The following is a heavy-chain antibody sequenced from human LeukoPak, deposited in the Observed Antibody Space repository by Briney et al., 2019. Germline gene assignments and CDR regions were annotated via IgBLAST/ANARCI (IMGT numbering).Heavy chain of an antibody. V-gene: IGHV4-34*01. CDR1: GGSFSTYY. J-gene: IGHJ5*02. D-gene: IGHD3-10*01. CDR3: ARDKGYGSGSYSGRNWFDP. CDR2: INHGGTT. Sequence: SETLSLTCAVYGGSFSTYYWSWIRQPPGKGLEWIGEINHGGTTNFNPSLKSRVTMPVDTSKNQFSLKLSSVTAADTAVYYCARDKGYGSGSYSGRNWFDPWGQGTLVTVSS.